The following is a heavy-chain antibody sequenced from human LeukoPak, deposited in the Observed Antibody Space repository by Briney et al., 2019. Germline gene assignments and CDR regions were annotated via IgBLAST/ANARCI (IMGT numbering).Heavy chain of an antibody. CDR3: ARAYSSSFFQH. J-gene: IGHJ1*01. CDR1: RGSMSGYY. CDR2: IYSSGST. Sequence: SETLSLTCTVSRGSMSGYYWSWIRLPAGKGVEWIGHIYSSGSTNYNPSLKSRVTMSVDTSKNQFSLKLSSVTAADTAVYYCARAYSSSFFQHWGQGTLVTVSS. V-gene: IGHV4-4*07. D-gene: IGHD6-13*01.